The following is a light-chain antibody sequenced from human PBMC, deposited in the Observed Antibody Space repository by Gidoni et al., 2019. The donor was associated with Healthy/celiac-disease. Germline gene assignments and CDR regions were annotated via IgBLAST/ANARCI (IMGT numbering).Light chain of an antibody. CDR1: QCVSSN. CDR2: GAS. CDR3: QQYNNWPRRT. J-gene: IGKJ2*01. V-gene: IGKV3-15*01. Sequence: EIAMTQSPATLSVSPGERATLSCRASQCVSSNLAWYQQKPGQAPRLLIYGASTRATGIPARFSGSGSGTEFTLTISSLQSEDFAVYYCQQYNNWPRRTFGQGTKLEIK.